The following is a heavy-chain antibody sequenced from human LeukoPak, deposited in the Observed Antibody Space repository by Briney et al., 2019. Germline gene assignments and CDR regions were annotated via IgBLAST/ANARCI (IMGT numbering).Heavy chain of an antibody. V-gene: IGHV4-34*01. Sequence: PSETLSLTCAVYGGSFGGYYWSWIRQPPGKGLEWIGEINHSGSTNYNPSLKSRVTISVDTSKNQFSLKLSSVTAADTAVYYCARSKLYYYDSSGYKHWGQGTLVTVSS. D-gene: IGHD3-22*01. CDR1: GGSFGGYY. J-gene: IGHJ4*02. CDR3: ARSKLYYYDSSGYKH. CDR2: INHSGST.